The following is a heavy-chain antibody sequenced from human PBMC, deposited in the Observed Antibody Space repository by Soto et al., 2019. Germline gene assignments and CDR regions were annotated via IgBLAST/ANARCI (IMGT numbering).Heavy chain of an antibody. CDR2: INYRGTT. V-gene: IGHV4-31*03. CDR1: GGPVINGDSY. D-gene: IGHD6-13*01. Sequence: PSETLSLTCTVSGGPVINGDSYLNWLRQHPEKGLEWMGYINYRGTTNYNAALKSRILISVDTSKNQFSLRLTSVTAADTAVYYCARDAPGAAPYWGQGTLVTVSS. J-gene: IGHJ4*02. CDR3: ARDAPGAAPY.